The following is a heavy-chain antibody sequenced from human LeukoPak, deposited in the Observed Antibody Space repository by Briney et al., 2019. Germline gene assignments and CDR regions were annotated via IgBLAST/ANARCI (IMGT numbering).Heavy chain of an antibody. V-gene: IGHV4-59*01. CDR2: IFYTGST. D-gene: IGHD3-9*01. J-gene: IGHJ5*02. CDR1: GGSISSYY. CDR3: ARVGDYDILTGYRPDNWFDP. Sequence: SETLSLTCTVSGGSISSYYWSWIRQPAGKGLEWIGHIFYTGSTNYNPSLKSRVTISVDPSMNQFSLRLTSVTAADTAVYYCARVGDYDILTGYRPDNWFDPWGQGMMVTVSS.